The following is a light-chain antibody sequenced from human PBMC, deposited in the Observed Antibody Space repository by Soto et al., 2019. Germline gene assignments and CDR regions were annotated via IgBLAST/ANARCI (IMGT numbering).Light chain of an antibody. J-gene: IGLJ3*02. Sequence: QSVLTQPASVSGSPGQSITISCTGTSSDVGDYNYVSWYQQHPGKAPRLMIFEVSNRPSGVSNRFSGSKSGNTASLTISGLQAEDEADYYCSSYTSSSTLEVFGGGTKLTV. CDR2: EVS. V-gene: IGLV2-14*01. CDR1: SSDVGDYNY. CDR3: SSYTSSSTLEV.